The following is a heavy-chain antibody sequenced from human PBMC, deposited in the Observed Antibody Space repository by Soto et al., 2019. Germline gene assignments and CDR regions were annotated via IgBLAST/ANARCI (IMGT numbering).Heavy chain of an antibody. J-gene: IGHJ6*02. D-gene: IGHD5-18*01. CDR2: IYYSGST. V-gene: IGHV4-61*01. Sequence: PSETLSLTCTVSGGSVSSGSYYWSWIRQPPGKGLEWIGYIYYSGSTNYNPSLKSRVTISVDTSKNQFSLKLSSVIAADTAVYYCATTLLLGTAMVFYYYYCMDVWGQGTPVTVS. CDR3: ATTLLLGTAMVFYYYYCMDV. CDR1: GGSVSSGSYY.